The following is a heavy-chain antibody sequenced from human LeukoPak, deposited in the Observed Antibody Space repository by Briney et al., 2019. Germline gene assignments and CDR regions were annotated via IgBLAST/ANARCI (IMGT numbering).Heavy chain of an antibody. Sequence: ASVKVSCKASGYTFTCYYMHWVRQAPGQGLEWMGWINPNSGGTNYAQKFQGRVTMTRDTSISTAYMELSRLRSDDTAVYYCARDPAAGTDYYYYMDVWGKGTTVTISS. CDR1: GYTFTCYY. CDR2: INPNSGGT. V-gene: IGHV1-2*02. CDR3: ARDPAAGTDYYYYMDV. D-gene: IGHD6-13*01. J-gene: IGHJ6*03.